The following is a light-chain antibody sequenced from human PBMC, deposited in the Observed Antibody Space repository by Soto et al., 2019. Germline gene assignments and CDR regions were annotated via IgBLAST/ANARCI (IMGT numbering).Light chain of an antibody. CDR3: CSYAASSTLL. V-gene: IGLV2-11*01. CDR1: SSNVGGYNY. CDR2: DAT. Sequence: QSALTQPRSVSASPGQSVTISCTGTSSNVGGYNYVSWYQQNPGKAPKLMIYDATKRPSGVPDRFSGSKSGNAASLTISGLQAEDEADYYCCSYAASSTLLFGGGTKLTVL. J-gene: IGLJ2*01.